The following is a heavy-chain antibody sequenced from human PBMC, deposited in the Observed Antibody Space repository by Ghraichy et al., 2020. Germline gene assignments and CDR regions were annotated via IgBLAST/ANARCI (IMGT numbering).Heavy chain of an antibody. Sequence: SETLSLTCTVSHDSISSNYWSWIRQPPGKGLEWIGYIYYSGSTKYNPSVKSRVTISVDTSKNQFSLKLSSVTAADTAVYYCAKHYGDPYDAFDIWGQGTMVTVSS. J-gene: IGHJ3*02. D-gene: IGHD4-17*01. CDR3: AKHYGDPYDAFDI. V-gene: IGHV4-59*01. CDR1: HDSISSNY. CDR2: IYYSGST.